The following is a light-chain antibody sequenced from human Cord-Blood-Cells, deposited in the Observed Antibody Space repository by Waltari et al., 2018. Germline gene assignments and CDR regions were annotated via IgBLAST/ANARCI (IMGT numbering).Light chain of an antibody. Sequence: DIQMTQSPSSLSASVVDRVTITCRASQSISSYLNWYQQKPGKDPKLLIYAASSLQSGVTSRFSGSGSGTDFTLTISSLQPEDFATYYCQQSYSTLTFGGGTKVEIK. J-gene: IGKJ4*01. CDR1: QSISSY. CDR3: QQSYSTLT. CDR2: AAS. V-gene: IGKV1-39*01.